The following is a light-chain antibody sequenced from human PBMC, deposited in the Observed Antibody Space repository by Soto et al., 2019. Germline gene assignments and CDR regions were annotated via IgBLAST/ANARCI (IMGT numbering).Light chain of an antibody. CDR1: QSVSSSY. CDR3: QQYGNSSWT. CDR2: GAS. J-gene: IGKJ1*01. V-gene: IGKV3-20*01. Sequence: EIVLTQSPGTLSLSPGERATLSCRASQSVSSSYLAWYQQKPGQAPRLLIYGASSRATGNPDRFSGSGSGTDFSLTTSRLEPEDFAVYYCQQYGNSSWTFGQGTKVEIK.